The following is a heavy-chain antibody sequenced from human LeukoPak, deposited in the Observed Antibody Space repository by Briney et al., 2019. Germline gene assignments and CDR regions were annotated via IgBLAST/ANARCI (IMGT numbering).Heavy chain of an antibody. J-gene: IGHJ4*02. CDR2: ITGSGGGT. Sequence: PGGSLRLSCAASGFTFSSYAMSWVRQAPGKGLEWVSTITGSGGGTYYADSVKGRFTISRDNAKNTLYLQMNSLRVEDTAVYYCGRDYFGSIDYWGQGILVTVSS. V-gene: IGHV3-23*01. CDR3: GRDYFGSIDY. CDR1: GFTFSSYA. D-gene: IGHD1-26*01.